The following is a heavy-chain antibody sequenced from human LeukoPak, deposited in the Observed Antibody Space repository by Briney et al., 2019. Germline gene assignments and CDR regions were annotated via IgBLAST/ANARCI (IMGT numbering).Heavy chain of an antibody. Sequence: GGSLRLSCAASELTFITYGMSWVGQAPGKGREWVANIKQDGGRKSYLDSVKGRFTISRDNAKNSLYLQMNSLRAEDTAVYYCARAGRKSRGVDIVRKKETGYYYYMDVWGKGTTVTVSS. J-gene: IGHJ6*03. V-gene: IGHV3-7*01. CDR3: ARAGRKSRGVDIVRKKETGYYYYMDV. CDR2: IKQDGGRK. D-gene: IGHD2-15*01. CDR1: ELTFITYG.